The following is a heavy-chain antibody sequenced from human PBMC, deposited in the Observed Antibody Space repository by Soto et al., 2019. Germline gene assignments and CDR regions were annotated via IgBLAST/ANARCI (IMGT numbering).Heavy chain of an antibody. D-gene: IGHD3-10*01. V-gene: IGHV3-30*18. CDR1: GVNFSSHG. CDR3: AKDWGSGTSYIDN. J-gene: IGHJ4*02. Sequence: GGSLRLSSAASGVNFSSHGMHWVRQAPGKGLEWVAVISYDISKKYYADSVKGRFTISRDTSKNTLYLEMNSLRVEDTAVYYCAKDWGSGTSYIDNWGQGALVTVSS. CDR2: ISYDISKK.